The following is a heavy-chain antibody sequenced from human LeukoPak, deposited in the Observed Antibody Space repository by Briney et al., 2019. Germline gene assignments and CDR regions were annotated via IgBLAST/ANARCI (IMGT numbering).Heavy chain of an antibody. D-gene: IGHD3-9*01. V-gene: IGHV1-2*02. Sequence: GASVKVSCKASGYTFTDYYMHWVRQAPGQGLEWMGWINPNSGGTNYAQKFQGRVTMTRDTPISTAYMELSRLRSDDTAVYYCARGPVLTGYYQNYFDPWGQGTLVTVSS. CDR2: INPNSGGT. CDR1: GYTFTDYY. J-gene: IGHJ5*02. CDR3: ARGPVLTGYYQNYFDP.